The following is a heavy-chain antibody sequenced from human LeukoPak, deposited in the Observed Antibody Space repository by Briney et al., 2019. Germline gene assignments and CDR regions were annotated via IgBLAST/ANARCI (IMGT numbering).Heavy chain of an antibody. J-gene: IGHJ6*03. D-gene: IGHD3-10*01. CDR2: ISTNGRTI. Sequence: PGGSLRLSCAASGFTFSSYEMNWVRQAPGKGLEWVSYISTNGRTIYYADSVKGRFTMSRDNAKNSLYLQMNTLRVEDTAVYYCARDYRGYSMDVWGKGTTVTISS. CDR1: GFTFSSYE. V-gene: IGHV3-48*03. CDR3: ARDYRGYSMDV.